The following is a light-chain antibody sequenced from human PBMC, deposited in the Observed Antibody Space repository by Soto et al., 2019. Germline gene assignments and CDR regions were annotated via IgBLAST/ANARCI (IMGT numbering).Light chain of an antibody. Sequence: QSVLTQPASVSGSPGQSVTISCTGTSSDIGYYNYVSWYLQHPGKAPKVMIYDVSNRPSGVSNRFSGSKSGNTAALTISGLQAEDEANYYCMSFTRSSVVFGGGTKVTVL. CDR1: SSDIGYYNY. CDR2: DVS. J-gene: IGLJ2*01. V-gene: IGLV2-14*03. CDR3: MSFTRSSVV.